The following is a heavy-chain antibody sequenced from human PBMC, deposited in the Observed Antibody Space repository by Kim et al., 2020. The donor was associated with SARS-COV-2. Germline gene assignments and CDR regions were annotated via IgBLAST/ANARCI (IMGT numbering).Heavy chain of an antibody. D-gene: IGHD3-3*01. CDR3: AREYYDFWRGYHYYMAV. V-gene: IGHV3-53*01. CDR2: IYSGGST. Sequence: GGSLRLSCAASGFTVSSNYMSWVRQAPGKGLEWVSVIYSGGSTYYADSVKGRFTISRHNSKNTLYLQMNSLRAEDTAVYYCAREYYDFWRGYHYYMAVWGKGTTVTVSS. CDR1: GFTVSSNY. J-gene: IGHJ6*03.